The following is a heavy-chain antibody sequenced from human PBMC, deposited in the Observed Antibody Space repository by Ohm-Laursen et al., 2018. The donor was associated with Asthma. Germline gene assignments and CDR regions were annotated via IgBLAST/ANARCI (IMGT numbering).Heavy chain of an antibody. J-gene: IGHJ6*02. Sequence: ASVKVSCKASGYTFTGYYMHWVRQAPGQGLEWMGRINPSSGGTNYAQKFQGRVTMTRDTSISTAYMELNSLRAEDTAVYYCAKDRAAAGTGVRYYYYYGMDVWGQGTTVTVSS. CDR1: GYTFTGYY. CDR2: INPSSGGT. V-gene: IGHV1-2*06. D-gene: IGHD6-13*01. CDR3: AKDRAAAGTGVRYYYYYGMDV.